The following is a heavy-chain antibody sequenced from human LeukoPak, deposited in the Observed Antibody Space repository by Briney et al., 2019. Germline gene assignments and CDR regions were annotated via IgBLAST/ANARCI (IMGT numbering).Heavy chain of an antibody. D-gene: IGHD3-10*01. Sequence: PGGSLRLSCAASGFTFSSYAMSWVRQAPGKGLEWVSAISGSGGSTYYADSVKGRFTISRDNSKNTLYLQMNSLRAEDTAVYYCAKDYYGSGGSIYYFDYWGQGTLVTVSS. CDR3: AKDYYGSGGSIYYFDY. CDR1: GFTFSSYA. V-gene: IGHV3-23*01. CDR2: ISGSGGST. J-gene: IGHJ4*02.